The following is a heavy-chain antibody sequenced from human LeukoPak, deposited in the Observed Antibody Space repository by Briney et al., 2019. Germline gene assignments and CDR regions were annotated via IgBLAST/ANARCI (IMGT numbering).Heavy chain of an antibody. V-gene: IGHV1-2*02. CDR3: ARALPANS. Sequence: ASVKVSCKTSGYTFTGYHMHWVRQAPGQGLEWMGWINPNSGDTNYAQKFQGRVTMTRDTSITTAYMELSRLTSDDTAVYYCARALPANSWGQGTLVTVSS. CDR1: GYTFTGYH. J-gene: IGHJ4*02. CDR2: INPNSGDT.